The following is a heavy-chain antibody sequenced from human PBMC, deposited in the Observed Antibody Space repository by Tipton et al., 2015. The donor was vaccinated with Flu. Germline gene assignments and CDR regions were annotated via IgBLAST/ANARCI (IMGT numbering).Heavy chain of an antibody. CDR2: MYYSGST. J-gene: IGHJ4*02. V-gene: IGHV4-59*01. Sequence: TLSLTCTVSGGSIRSYYWGWIRQPPGQGLEWIGYMYYSGSTNYNPSLKSRVTISVDTSKNQFSLKLSSVTAADTAVYYCARDYYASSGYYYQGWGQGTLGPVTS. D-gene: IGHD3-22*01. CDR1: GGSIRSYY. CDR3: ARDYYASSGYYYQG.